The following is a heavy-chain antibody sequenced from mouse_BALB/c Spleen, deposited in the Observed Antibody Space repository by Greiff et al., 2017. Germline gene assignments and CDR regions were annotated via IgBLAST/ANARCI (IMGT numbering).Heavy chain of an antibody. Sequence: QVQLQQSGAELMKPGASVKISCKATGYTFSSYWIEWVKQRPGHGLEWIGEILPGSGSTNYNEKFKGKATFTADTSSNTAYMQLSSLTSEDSAVYYCARDDYDRYYFDYWGQGTTLTVSS. CDR2: ILPGSGST. J-gene: IGHJ2*01. V-gene: IGHV1-9*01. D-gene: IGHD2-4*01. CDR3: ARDDYDRYYFDY. CDR1: GYTFSSYW.